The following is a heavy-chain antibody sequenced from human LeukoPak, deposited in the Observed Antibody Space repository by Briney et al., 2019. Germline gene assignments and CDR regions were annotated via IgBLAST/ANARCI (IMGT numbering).Heavy chain of an antibody. CDR3: ARAEDPLFDY. V-gene: IGHV3-74*01. J-gene: IGHJ4*02. CDR1: GFIFSSYW. Sequence: GGSLRLSCATSGFIFSSYWMHWVRQAPGKGLVWVSRISSDGSSTTYADSVKGRFTISRDNAKYTLYLQMNSLRAEDTAAYYCARAEDPLFDYWGQGTLVTVSS. CDR2: ISSDGSST.